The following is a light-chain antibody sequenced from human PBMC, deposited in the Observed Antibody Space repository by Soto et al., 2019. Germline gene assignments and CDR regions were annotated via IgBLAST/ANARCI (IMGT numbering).Light chain of an antibody. V-gene: IGKV3-20*01. CDR3: QRYGTSRGT. J-gene: IGKJ2*01. Sequence: EIVLTQSPGTLSLSPGERATLSCSASESVTSNQLAWYQQKPGQAPRLLIYGAFIRASGIPDRFSGSGSGTDFTLTLSALEPVDFAVYYCQRYGTSRGTFGQGTKLEIK. CDR1: ESVTSNQ. CDR2: GAF.